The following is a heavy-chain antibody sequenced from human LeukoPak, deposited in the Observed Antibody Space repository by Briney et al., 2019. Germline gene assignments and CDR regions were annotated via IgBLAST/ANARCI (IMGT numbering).Heavy chain of an antibody. CDR3: AHLGGVVTATTDFGY. CDR1: GFTSSDHY. CDR2: TRNKADTYTT. D-gene: IGHD2-2*01. J-gene: IGHJ4*02. V-gene: IGHV3-72*01. Sequence: GGSLRLSCAASGFTSSDHYMDWVRQAPGKGLEWVGRTRNKADTYTTHYAASVEGRFTISRDDSKNSLYLQMNSLKTEDTAVYYCAHLGGVVTATTDFGYWGQGTLVTVSS.